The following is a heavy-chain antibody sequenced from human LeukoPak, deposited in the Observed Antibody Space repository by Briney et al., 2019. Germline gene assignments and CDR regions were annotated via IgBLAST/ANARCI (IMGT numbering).Heavy chain of an antibody. V-gene: IGHV1-2*02. D-gene: IGHD2-15*01. J-gene: IGHJ4*02. Sequence: GASVKVSCKASGYTFTGYYMHWVRQAPGQGLEWMGWINPNGGGTNYAQKFQGRVTMTRDTSISTAYMELSRLRSDDTAVYYCARPRYCSGGSCYQGIGYWGQGTLVTVSS. CDR3: ARPRYCSGGSCYQGIGY. CDR2: INPNGGGT. CDR1: GYTFTGYY.